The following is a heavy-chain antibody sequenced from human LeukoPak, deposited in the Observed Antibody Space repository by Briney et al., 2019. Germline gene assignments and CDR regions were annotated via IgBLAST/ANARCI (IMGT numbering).Heavy chain of an antibody. D-gene: IGHD3-10*01. CDR2: IYHSGST. CDR1: GGSISSSNW. V-gene: IGHV4-4*02. CDR3: AANYYGSGSYEY. Sequence: SGTLSLTCGVSGGSISSSNWWSWVRQPPGKGLEWIGEIYHSGSTTYNPSLKCRVTMSVDKSKNQFSLELSSVTAADTAVYYCAANYYGSGSYEYWGQGTLVTVSS. J-gene: IGHJ4*02.